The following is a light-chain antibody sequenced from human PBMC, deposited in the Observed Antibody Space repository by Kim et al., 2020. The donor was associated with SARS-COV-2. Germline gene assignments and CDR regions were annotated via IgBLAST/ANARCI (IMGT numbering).Light chain of an antibody. J-gene: IGKJ2*01. V-gene: IGKV3-20*01. CDR3: QQYGVTPPYT. CDR2: SVS. CDR1: QSVCSHC. Sequence: SPGARATLSCRTRQSVCSHCLAWYHQRTGQAPTLLLYSVSSRATGIPDRCSGRGSATDYSPTISRLQPEDFAVYYCQQYGVTPPYTFGQGTKLEI.